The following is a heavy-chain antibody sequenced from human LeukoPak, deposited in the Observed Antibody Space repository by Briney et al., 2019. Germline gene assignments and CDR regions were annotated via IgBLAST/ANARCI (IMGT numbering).Heavy chain of an antibody. Sequence: PSETLSFTCTASGDSITNSNYYWGWVRQSPGRGLEWLGNIFYNGGPYYNPSFKSRVVISVDTSKNHFSLTLNAVTAADTAVYHCASYSGIYSAFEIWSQGTLVTVSS. CDR3: ASYSGIYSAFEI. CDR2: IFYNGGP. V-gene: IGHV4-39*07. D-gene: IGHD1-26*01. J-gene: IGHJ3*02. CDR1: GDSITNSNYY.